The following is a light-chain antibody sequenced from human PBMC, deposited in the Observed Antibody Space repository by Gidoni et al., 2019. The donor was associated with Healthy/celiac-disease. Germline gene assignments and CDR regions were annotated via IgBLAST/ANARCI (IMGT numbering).Light chain of an antibody. V-gene: IGKV1-5*01. Sequence: DIQMTQSHSTLSASVGDRVTITCRASQSISSWLAWYQQKPGNAPTLLIYEAPSLESGVPSRFSGSGSGTEFTLTISSLQPDDFATYYCQQYNSYSMYTFGQGTKLEIK. J-gene: IGKJ2*01. CDR1: QSISSW. CDR3: QQYNSYSMYT. CDR2: EAP.